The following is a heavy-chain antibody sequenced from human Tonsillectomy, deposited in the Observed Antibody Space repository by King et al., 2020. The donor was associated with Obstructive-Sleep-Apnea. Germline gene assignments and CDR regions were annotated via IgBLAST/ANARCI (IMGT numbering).Heavy chain of an antibody. CDR2: ISYDGSNK. Sequence: QVQLVESGGGVVQPGRSLRLSCAASGFTFSSYAMHWVRQAPGKGLEWVAVISYDGSNKYYADSVKGRFTISRDNSKNTLYLQMNSLRAEDTAVYYCARDRLTYYYDSSGYGCYYWGQGTLVTVSS. J-gene: IGHJ4*02. CDR1: GFTFSSYA. D-gene: IGHD3-22*01. CDR3: ARDRLTYYYDSSGYGCYY. V-gene: IGHV3-30-3*01.